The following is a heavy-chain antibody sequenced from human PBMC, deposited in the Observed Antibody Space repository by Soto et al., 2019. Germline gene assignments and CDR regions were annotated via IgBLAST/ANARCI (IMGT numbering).Heavy chain of an antibody. CDR1: GVSLTTSGVG. J-gene: IGHJ5*01. D-gene: IGHD5-18*01. V-gene: IGHV2-5*02. CDR2: IYWDDER. Sequence: QITLKESGPTLIRPTQTLTLTCNLSGVSLTTSGVGVGWIRQPPGKALEWLALIYWDDERRYNPSLKSRLTITQDTSKNQVVLTMTNVDPADTATYYCAHSKGAMVPWGQGTLVTVSS. CDR3: AHSKGAMVP.